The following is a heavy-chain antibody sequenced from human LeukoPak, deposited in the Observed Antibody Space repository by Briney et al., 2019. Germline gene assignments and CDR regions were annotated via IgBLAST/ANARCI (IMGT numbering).Heavy chain of an antibody. V-gene: IGHV3-30*02. Sequence: PGGSLRLSCAASGFTFSTYGIHWVRQAPGKGLEWVAFIRYDGSNKYYADSVKGRITISRDNSKNTLSLQMNSLRAEDTAVYYCAKDGDDYYGSGSYSDYWGQGTLVTVSS. J-gene: IGHJ4*02. CDR3: AKDGDDYYGSGSYSDY. CDR1: GFTFSTYG. CDR2: IRYDGSNK. D-gene: IGHD3-10*01.